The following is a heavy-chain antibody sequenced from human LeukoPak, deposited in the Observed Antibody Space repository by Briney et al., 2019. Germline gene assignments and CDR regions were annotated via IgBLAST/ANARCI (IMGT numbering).Heavy chain of an antibody. CDR2: IYSGGST. CDR1: GFTVSSKY. Sequence: GGSLRLSCAASGFTVSSKYMSWVRQAPGKGLEWVSVIYSGGSTYYADSVKGRFTISRDNSKNTLYLQMNSLRAEDTAVYYCARVPMVRFYFDYWGQGTLVTVSS. CDR3: ARVPMVRFYFDY. D-gene: IGHD3-10*01. J-gene: IGHJ4*02. V-gene: IGHV3-53*01.